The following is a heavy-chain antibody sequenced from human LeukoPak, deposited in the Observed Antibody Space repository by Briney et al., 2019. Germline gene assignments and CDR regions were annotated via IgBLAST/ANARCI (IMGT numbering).Heavy chain of an antibody. CDR1: GYSFNNYW. Sequence: GESLKISCKGSGYSFNNYWIGWVRQSPGKGLEWMGIIYPGDSDTRYSPSFQGQVSISADKSISTAYLQWSSLKASDTAMYYCARQEYCSGGSCYTWFDPWGQGTLVTVSS. CDR2: IYPGDSDT. CDR3: ARQEYCSGGSCYTWFDP. J-gene: IGHJ5*02. D-gene: IGHD2-15*01. V-gene: IGHV5-51*01.